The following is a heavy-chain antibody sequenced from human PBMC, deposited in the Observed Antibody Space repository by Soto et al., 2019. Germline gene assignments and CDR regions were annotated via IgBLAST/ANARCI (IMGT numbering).Heavy chain of an antibody. Sequence: QVQVVQSGAEVKRPGSSVKVSCKASGGTFSSYAINWVRQAPGQGPEWMGGIIPIFGTLHYAQKFQGRVTITAEESTSSAYMELRSLRSDATAVYYCARVGWESSGWSPSGLDVWGQGTTVTVSS. CDR2: IIPIFGTL. CDR1: GGTFSSYA. D-gene: IGHD6-19*01. CDR3: ARVGWESSGWSPSGLDV. J-gene: IGHJ6*02. V-gene: IGHV1-69*01.